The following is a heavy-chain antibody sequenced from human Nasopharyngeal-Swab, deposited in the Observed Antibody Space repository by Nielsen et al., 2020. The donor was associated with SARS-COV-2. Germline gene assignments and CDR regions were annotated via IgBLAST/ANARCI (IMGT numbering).Heavy chain of an antibody. V-gene: IGHV4-59*08. CDR2: IYYSGDT. Sequence: SETLSLTCTVSGGSITSYYWSWIRQPPGKGLEWLGYIYYSGDTNYNPSFKSRVAISIDTSKNQFSLELSSVTAADTAIYYCARRYNSGWYGWFDPWGQGTPVTVSS. CDR3: ARRYNSGWYGWFDP. CDR1: GGSITSYY. D-gene: IGHD6-19*01. J-gene: IGHJ5*02.